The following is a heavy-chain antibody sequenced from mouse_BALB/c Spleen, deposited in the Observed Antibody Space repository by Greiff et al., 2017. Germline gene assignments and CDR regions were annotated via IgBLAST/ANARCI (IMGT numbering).Heavy chain of an antibody. CDR3: ARQDYYGSRGYYFDY. CDR1: GFTFSSYG. CDR2: ISSGGRYT. J-gene: IGHJ2*01. Sequence: EVQLVESGGDLVKPGGSLKLSCAASGFTFSSYGMSWVRQTPDKRLEWVATISSGGRYTYYPDSVKGRFTISRDNAKNTLYLQMSSLKSEDTAMYYCARQDYYGSRGYYFDYWGQGTTLTVSS. V-gene: IGHV5-6*01. D-gene: IGHD1-1*01.